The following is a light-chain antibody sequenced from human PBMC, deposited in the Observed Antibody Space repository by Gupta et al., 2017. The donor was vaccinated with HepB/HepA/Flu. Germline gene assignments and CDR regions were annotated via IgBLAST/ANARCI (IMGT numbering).Light chain of an antibody. Sequence: DIVMTQSPDSLAVYLRERATINCKSSQSVLYSSNNKNYLGWYQQKAGQPPKLLIYWASTRQSGVPDRFSGSGSGTDFTLTISSLQAEDVALYYCQQYYRTPLTFGQGTRLEIK. CDR1: QSVLYSSNNKNY. CDR2: WAS. CDR3: QQYYRTPLT. J-gene: IGKJ5*01. V-gene: IGKV4-1*01.